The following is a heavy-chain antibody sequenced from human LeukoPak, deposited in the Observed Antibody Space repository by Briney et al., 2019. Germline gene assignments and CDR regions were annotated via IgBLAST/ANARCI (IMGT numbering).Heavy chain of an antibody. J-gene: IGHJ4*02. CDR3: SYTLDY. D-gene: IGHD2-15*01. CDR1: GFTFSNYW. CDR2: IKEDGSEK. Sequence: PGGSLRLSCVASGFTFSNYWMSWVRQAPGKGLECVANIKEDGSEKYYVDSVKGRFTISRDNAKNSLYLQMDSLRAEDTAVYYCSYTLDYWGQGTLVTVSS. V-gene: IGHV3-7*01.